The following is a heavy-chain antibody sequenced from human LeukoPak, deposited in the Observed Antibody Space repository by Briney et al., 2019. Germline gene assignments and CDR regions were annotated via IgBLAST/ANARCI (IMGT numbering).Heavy chain of an antibody. CDR1: GFTFSSYW. CDR2: IKQDGSEK. V-gene: IGHV3-7*01. D-gene: IGHD6-19*01. CDR3: AREAFGIAVAGSNAFDF. J-gene: IGHJ3*01. Sequence: GGSLRLSCAASGFTFSSYWMSWVRQAPGKGLEWVANIKQDGSEKYYVDSVKGRFTISRDNAKNSLYLQMNSLRAEDTAVYYCAREAFGIAVAGSNAFDFWGQGTMVTVSS.